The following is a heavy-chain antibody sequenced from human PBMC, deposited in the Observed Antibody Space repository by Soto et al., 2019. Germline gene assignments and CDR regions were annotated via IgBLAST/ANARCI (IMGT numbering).Heavy chain of an antibody. V-gene: IGHV5-51*01. J-gene: IGHJ6*02. CDR1: GYSFSTYW. CDR3: ASFSNYPYYYGMDV. Sequence: GESLKISCKASGYSFSTYWIAWVRQRPGKGLDWMGIIYPGDSDTRYSPSFQGQVTISADKSTTTAYLQWSSLKASDTALYYCASFSNYPYYYGMDVWGQGTTVTVSS. D-gene: IGHD4-4*01. CDR2: IYPGDSDT.